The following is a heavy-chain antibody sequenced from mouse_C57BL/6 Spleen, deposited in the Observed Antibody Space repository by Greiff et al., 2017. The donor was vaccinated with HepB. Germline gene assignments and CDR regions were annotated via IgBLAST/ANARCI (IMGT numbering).Heavy chain of an antibody. V-gene: IGHV7-3*01. CDR1: GFTFTDYY. CDR3: ARYEGSSYYYAMDY. J-gene: IGHJ4*01. D-gene: IGHD1-3*01. Sequence: EVQVVESGGGLVQPGGSLSLSCAASGFTFTDYYMSWVRQPPGKALEWLGFIRNKANGYTTEYSASVKGRFTISRDNSQSILYLQMNALRAEDSATYYCARYEGSSYYYAMDYWGQGTSVTVSS. CDR2: IRNKANGYTT.